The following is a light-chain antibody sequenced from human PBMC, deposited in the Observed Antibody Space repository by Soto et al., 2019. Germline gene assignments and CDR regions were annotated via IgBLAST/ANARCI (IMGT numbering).Light chain of an antibody. V-gene: IGKV1-12*01. Sequence: DIQVTQSPWSVSASVGDRVTITCRASQDIAAYLAWYQHKPGRAPELLIHAASSLQSGVPSRFSGSGSGTDFTLTISSLEPEDFAVYYCQQRRTWLSFGGGTKVDIK. CDR2: AAS. J-gene: IGKJ4*01. CDR3: QQRRTWLS. CDR1: QDIAAY.